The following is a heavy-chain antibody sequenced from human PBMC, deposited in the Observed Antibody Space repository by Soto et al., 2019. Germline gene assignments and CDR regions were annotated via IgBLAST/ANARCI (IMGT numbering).Heavy chain of an antibody. V-gene: IGHV1-18*01. CDR1: GYAFTTYG. CDR2: ISAHNGNT. CDR3: ARGRYGDY. D-gene: IGHD1-1*01. J-gene: IGHJ4*02. Sequence: QVHLVQSGAEVKKPGASVKVSCKGSGYAFTTYGITWVRQAPGQGLEWMGWISAHNGNTNYAQKLQGRVTVTRDTSTTTAYMELRSLTSDDTAVYYCARGRYGDYWGQGALVTVSS.